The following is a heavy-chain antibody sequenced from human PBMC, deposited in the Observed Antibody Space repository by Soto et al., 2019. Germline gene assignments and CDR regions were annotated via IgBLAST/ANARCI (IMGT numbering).Heavy chain of an antibody. CDR2: ISDTGGST. J-gene: IGHJ4*02. CDR3: AKNTGYSGGWYNY. CDR1: GFTFSTYA. D-gene: IGHD6-19*01. Sequence: EVPLLESGGGLVQPGGSLRLSCAASGFTFSTYAMSWVRQAPGKGLEWVSTISDTGGSTYYADSVKGRFTISRDNSNNTLYLQVNSLRTEDTAVYFCAKNTGYSGGWYNYWGQGALVTVSS. V-gene: IGHV3-23*01.